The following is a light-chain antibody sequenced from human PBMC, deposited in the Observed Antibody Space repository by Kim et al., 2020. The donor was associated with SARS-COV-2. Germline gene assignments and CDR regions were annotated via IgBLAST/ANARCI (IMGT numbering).Light chain of an antibody. CDR1: GNTVGGYNF. CDR2: EVS. Sequence: PGQSVTISIPETGNTVGGYNFVSCYQQHPGKAPKLMIYEVSKRPSGVPDRFSGSKSGNTASLTVSGLQAEDEAEYYCGSYAGTIYVFGTGTKVTVL. J-gene: IGLJ1*01. V-gene: IGLV2-8*01. CDR3: GSYAGTIYV.